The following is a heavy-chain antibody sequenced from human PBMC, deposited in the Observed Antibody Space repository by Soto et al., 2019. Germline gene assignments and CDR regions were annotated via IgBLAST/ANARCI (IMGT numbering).Heavy chain of an antibody. CDR1: GFIFSSYA. V-gene: IGHV3-23*01. CDR2: ISASGDNA. J-gene: IGHJ4*02. Sequence: LRLSCSASGFIFSSYAMSWVRQAPGKGLEWVSAISASGDNAYYADSVKGRFTISRDRSKSLYLQMKSLRAEDTAIYYCAKFFVAGTRGYFDSWGQGTLVTVSS. D-gene: IGHD6-19*01. CDR3: AKFFVAGTRGYFDS.